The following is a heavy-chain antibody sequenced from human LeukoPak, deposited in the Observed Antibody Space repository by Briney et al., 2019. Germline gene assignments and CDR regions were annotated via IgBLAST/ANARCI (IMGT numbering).Heavy chain of an antibody. CDR3: AKDLSDSGWYLGSDY. Sequence: KPGGSLRLSCTASGFTFSSYSMNWVRQAPGTGLEWVSYISSSGSVIKYADSVKGRFTVSRDNSKNTLYLQMNSLRADDTALYYCAKDLSDSGWYLGSDYWGQGTLVTVSS. J-gene: IGHJ4*02. CDR1: GFTFSSYS. D-gene: IGHD6-19*01. V-gene: IGHV3-21*04. CDR2: ISSSGSVI.